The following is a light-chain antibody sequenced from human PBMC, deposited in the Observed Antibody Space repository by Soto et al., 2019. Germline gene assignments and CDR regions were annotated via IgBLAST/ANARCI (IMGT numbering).Light chain of an antibody. CDR2: EVS. Sequence: QSALTQPASVSGSPGQSITISCTGTSSDVGRYNYVSWYQQHTGKAPKLMIYEVSNRPSGVSNRCSGSKSGNTASLTISGLQAEDEADYYCSSYTSSSTLLYVFGTGTKLTVL. J-gene: IGLJ1*01. V-gene: IGLV2-14*01. CDR3: SSYTSSSTLLYV. CDR1: SSDVGRYNY.